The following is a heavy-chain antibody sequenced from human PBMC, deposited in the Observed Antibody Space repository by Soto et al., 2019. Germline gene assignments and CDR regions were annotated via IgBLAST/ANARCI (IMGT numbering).Heavy chain of an antibody. CDR2: IIPHSGGT. V-gene: IGHV1-2*02. CDR1: GYSFTGYY. J-gene: IGHJ4*02. CDR3: AGENNDFTNGANEV. D-gene: IGHD4-4*01. Sequence: QVQLVQSGAEVKRPGASVKVSCKASGYSFTGYYMHWVRQAPGQGLEWLGWIIPHSGGTNYAQKLKARVPLTRDTSISTAYMQLSGLTSDDTAVYYCAGENNDFTNGANEVWGQGTLVTVSS.